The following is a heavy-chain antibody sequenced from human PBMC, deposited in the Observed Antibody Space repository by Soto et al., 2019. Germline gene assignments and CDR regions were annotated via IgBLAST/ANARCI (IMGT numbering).Heavy chain of an antibody. V-gene: IGHV4-61*03. D-gene: IGHD6-19*01. J-gene: IGHJ4*02. CDR3: ARGLITGSHYSGGWYYFDS. CDR1: GGSVSSGSYY. CDR2: IYYSGST. Sequence: SETLSLTCTVSGGSVSSGSYYWIWIRQPPGKGLEWIGHIYYSGSTNYSPSLKSRVTISIDTSSNYFSLKLSSVTAADTAVYYCARGLITGSHYSGGWYYFDSWGQGTQVTSPQ.